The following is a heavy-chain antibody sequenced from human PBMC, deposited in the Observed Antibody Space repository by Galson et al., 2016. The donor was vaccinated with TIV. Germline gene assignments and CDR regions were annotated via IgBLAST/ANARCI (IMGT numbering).Heavy chain of an antibody. CDR2: IIPIFRTA. CDR3: ARDRGPGTYCGGDCYPDY. J-gene: IGHJ4*02. V-gene: IGHV1-69*13. D-gene: IGHD2-21*02. CDR1: GGTFFSSYA. Sequence: SVKVSCKASGGTFFSSYAISWVRQAPGQGLEWMGRIIPIFRTANYAQKFQGIATITADESTSTAYMELRSLRSEDTAVYYCARDRGPGTYCGGDCYPDYWGQGTLVTVSS.